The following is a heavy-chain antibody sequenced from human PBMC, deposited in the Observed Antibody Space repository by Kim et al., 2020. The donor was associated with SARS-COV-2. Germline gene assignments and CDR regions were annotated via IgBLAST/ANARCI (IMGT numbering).Heavy chain of an antibody. V-gene: IGHV4-39*02. J-gene: IGHJ4*02. CDR3: GRAPDC. CDR1: GGSISSHYYY. CDR2: VYESGTT. Sequence: SETLSLTCTVSGGSISSHYYYGGWIRQAPGKGLEWIGSVYESGTTYYNPSLKSRVTISMDTPKTYFSLRPSSATAADTAVYFCGRAPDCWGQGALVTVSS. D-gene: IGHD1-26*01.